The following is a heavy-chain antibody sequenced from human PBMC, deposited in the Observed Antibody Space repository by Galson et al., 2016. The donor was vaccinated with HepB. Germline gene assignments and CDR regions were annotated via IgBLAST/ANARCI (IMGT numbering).Heavy chain of an antibody. Sequence: SLRLSCAASGFTFSDYAMGWVRQAPGRGLEWVSGISGLGSNTYYADSVKGRVTISRDNAKNTLYLQMNSLRAEDTAVYYCARVLGSYQSFDYWGQGTLVTVSS. CDR1: GFTFSDYA. CDR3: ARVLGSYQSFDY. CDR2: ISGLGSNT. D-gene: IGHD1-26*01. V-gene: IGHV3-23*01. J-gene: IGHJ4*02.